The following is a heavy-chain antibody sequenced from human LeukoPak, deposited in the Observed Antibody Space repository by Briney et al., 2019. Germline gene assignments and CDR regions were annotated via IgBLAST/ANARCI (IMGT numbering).Heavy chain of an antibody. CDR2: IGGDAGST. D-gene: IGHD2-2*03. V-gene: IGHV3-43*02. CDR1: GFTFDDYA. Sequence: PGGSLRLSCAASGFTFDDYAMHWVRQAPGTGLEWVSLIGGDAGSTYYADSVRGRFTISRDNSKNSLYLQMNSLRTEDTALYYCAKDIGYCSSTSSSMLDDAFDIWGQGTMVTVSS. J-gene: IGHJ3*02. CDR3: AKDIGYCSSTSSSMLDDAFDI.